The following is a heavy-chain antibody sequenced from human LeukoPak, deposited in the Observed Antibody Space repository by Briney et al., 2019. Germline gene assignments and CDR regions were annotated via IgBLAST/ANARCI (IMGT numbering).Heavy chain of an antibody. D-gene: IGHD7-27*01. Sequence: SETLSLTCTVSGGSISSYYWSWIRQPPGQGLEWIGYIYYNGNTYYNPSLESRGTISVDTFKNQFSLKLNSVTAADTAVYYCARDLWGLDSWGQGTLVTVSS. V-gene: IGHV4-59*12. CDR2: IYYNGNT. J-gene: IGHJ4*02. CDR3: ARDLWGLDS. CDR1: GGSISSYY.